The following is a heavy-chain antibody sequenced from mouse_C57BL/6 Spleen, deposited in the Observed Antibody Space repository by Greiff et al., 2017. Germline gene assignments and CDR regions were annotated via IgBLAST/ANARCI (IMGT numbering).Heavy chain of an antibody. V-gene: IGHV1-19*01. D-gene: IGHD2-4*01. J-gene: IGHJ3*01. CDR2: INPYNGGT. CDR3: ARNDYDYVFAY. Sequence: VQLQQSGPVLVKPGASVKMSCKASGYTFTDYYMNWVKQSHGKSLEWIGVINPYNGGTSYNQKFKGKATLTVDKSSSTAYMELNSLTSEDSAVYYCARNDYDYVFAYWGQGTLVTVSA. CDR1: GYTFTDYY.